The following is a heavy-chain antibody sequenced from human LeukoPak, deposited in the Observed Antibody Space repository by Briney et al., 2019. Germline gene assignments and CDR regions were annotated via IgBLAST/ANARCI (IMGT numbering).Heavy chain of an antibody. V-gene: IGHV4-31*03. D-gene: IGHD2-2*01. Sequence: SQTLSLTCTVSGGSISSGGYYWSWIRQHPGKGLEWIGYIYYSGSTYYNPSLKSRVTISVDTSKNQFSLKLSSVTAADTAVCYCARGALDCSSTSCRPYYFDYWGQGTLVTVSS. CDR1: GGSISSGGYY. CDR2: IYYSGST. J-gene: IGHJ4*02. CDR3: ARGALDCSSTSCRPYYFDY.